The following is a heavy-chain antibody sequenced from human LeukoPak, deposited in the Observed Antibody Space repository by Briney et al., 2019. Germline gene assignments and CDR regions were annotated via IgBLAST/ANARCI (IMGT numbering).Heavy chain of an antibody. J-gene: IGHJ6*03. Sequence: ASVKVSCKASGYTFTSYYMHWVRQAPGQGLKWMGIINPSTGSTSYAQKFQGRVTMTRNTSISTAYMELSSLRSEDTAVYYCARGPATPYYYYYYMDVWGKGTTVTVSS. V-gene: IGHV1-46*01. CDR2: INPSTGST. CDR3: ARGPATPYYYYYYMDV. CDR1: GYTFTSYY.